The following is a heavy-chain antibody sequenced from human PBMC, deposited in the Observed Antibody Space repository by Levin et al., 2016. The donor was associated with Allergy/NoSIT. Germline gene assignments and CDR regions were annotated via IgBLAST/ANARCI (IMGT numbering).Heavy chain of an antibody. CDR2: ISAYNGNT. J-gene: IGHJ4*02. Sequence: WVRQAPGQGLEWMGWISAYNGNTNYAQKLQGRVTMTTDTSTSTAYMELRSLRSDDTAVYYCARVMQWLPHYFDYWGQGTLVTVSS. CDR3: ARVMQWLPHYFDY. D-gene: IGHD6-19*01. V-gene: IGHV1-18*01.